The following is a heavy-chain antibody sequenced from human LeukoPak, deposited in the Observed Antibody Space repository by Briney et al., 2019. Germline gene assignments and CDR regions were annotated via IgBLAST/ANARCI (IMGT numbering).Heavy chain of an antibody. Sequence: GGSLRLSCAASGFTFSSYGMHWVRQAPGKGLEWVAFIRYDGSNKYYADSVKGRFTISRDNSKNTLYLQMNSLRAEDTAVYYCAKDLEALIAARPTVYNWGQGTLVTVSS. D-gene: IGHD6-6*01. CDR3: AKDLEALIAARPTVYN. CDR2: IRYDGSNK. CDR1: GFTFSSYG. V-gene: IGHV3-30*02. J-gene: IGHJ4*02.